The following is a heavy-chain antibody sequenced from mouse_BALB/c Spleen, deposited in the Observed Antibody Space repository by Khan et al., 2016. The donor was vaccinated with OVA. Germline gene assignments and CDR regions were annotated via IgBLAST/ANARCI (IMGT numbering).Heavy chain of an antibody. CDR3: ARSNGNYLFAY. CDR1: GYTFTNYG. D-gene: IGHD2-1*01. CDR2: INTYTGEP. V-gene: IGHV9-3-1*01. J-gene: IGHJ3*01. Sequence: QIQLVQSGPELKKPGETVKISCKASGYTFTNYGMNWVKQAPGKGLKWMGWINTYTGEPTYADDFKGRFAFSLETSASTAYLQINNLKNEDTSTYFCARSNGNYLFAYWGQGTLVTVSA.